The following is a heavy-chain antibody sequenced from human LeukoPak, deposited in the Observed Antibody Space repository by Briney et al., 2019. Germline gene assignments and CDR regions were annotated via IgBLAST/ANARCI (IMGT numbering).Heavy chain of an antibody. Sequence: PSETLPLTCAVSGGSISSSSWWSWVRQPPGKGLEWIGEIYHSGSIKYNPSLESRVTVSLDNSKSQFSLKLTSVNAADTAVYYCARDHYGSGSYEYWGQGTLVTVSS. D-gene: IGHD3-10*01. CDR2: IYHSGSI. V-gene: IGHV4-4*02. J-gene: IGHJ4*02. CDR3: ARDHYGSGSYEY. CDR1: GGSISSSSW.